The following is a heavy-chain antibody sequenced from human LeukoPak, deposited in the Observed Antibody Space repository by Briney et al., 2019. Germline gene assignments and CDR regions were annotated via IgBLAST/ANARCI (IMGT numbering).Heavy chain of an antibody. CDR1: GASIISSTYH. J-gene: IGHJ5*02. V-gene: IGHV4-39*01. CDR3: ARHDGTPALNWFDP. D-gene: IGHD6-13*01. CDR2: IYYSGTT. Sequence: SETLSLTCTVSGASIISSTYHWGWIRLPPGEGLEWIGTIYYSGTTYYNPSLKSRLTISIDMSKNQFSLKLSSVTAADTAVYYCARHDGTPALNWFDPWGQGTLVTVSS.